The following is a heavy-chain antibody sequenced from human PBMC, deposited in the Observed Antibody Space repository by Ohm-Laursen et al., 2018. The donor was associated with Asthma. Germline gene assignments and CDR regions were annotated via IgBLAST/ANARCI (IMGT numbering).Heavy chain of an antibody. D-gene: IGHD1-26*01. Sequence: SLRLSCAAAGFTFSSYAMSWVRQAPGKGLEWVSTISGSGGNTYYADSVKGRFTISRDNSKNTLYLQMSSLRAEDTALYYCSRIGPEWELPGREYSLHHWGEGTLVTVSS. V-gene: IGHV3-23*01. CDR3: SRIGPEWELPGREYSLHH. CDR2: ISGSGGNT. CDR1: GFTFSSYA. J-gene: IGHJ1*01.